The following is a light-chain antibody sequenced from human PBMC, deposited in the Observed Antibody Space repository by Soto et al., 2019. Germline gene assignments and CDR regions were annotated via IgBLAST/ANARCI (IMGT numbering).Light chain of an antibody. Sequence: EIVLTHSPGTLSLSPGERATLSCRASQIVSSSYLDWYQQKPGQAPRLLNYGASSRATGIQDRFSGSGSGIVFTLTISRLEPEDVAVYYCQQYVTSRTFGQGTKVEIK. J-gene: IGKJ1*01. V-gene: IGKV3-20*01. CDR1: QIVSSSY. CDR3: QQYVTSRT. CDR2: GAS.